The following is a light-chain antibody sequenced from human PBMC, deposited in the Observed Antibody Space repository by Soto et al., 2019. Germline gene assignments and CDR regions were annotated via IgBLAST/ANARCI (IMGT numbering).Light chain of an antibody. CDR1: SSDVGGYNY. J-gene: IGLJ2*01. V-gene: IGLV2-14*01. CDR3: SSHTCISAQV. Sequence: QSVLTQPASVFGSPGQSITISCTGTSSDVGGYNYVSWYQQHPGKAPKLMIYDVSNRPSGVSNRFAGSKSGNTASLTISGLPAEDDADYYCSSHTCISAQVFGGGTKLTVL. CDR2: DVS.